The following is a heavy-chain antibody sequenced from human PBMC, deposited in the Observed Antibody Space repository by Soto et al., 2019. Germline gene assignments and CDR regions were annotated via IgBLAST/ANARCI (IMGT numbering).Heavy chain of an antibody. V-gene: IGHV3-48*01. J-gene: IGHJ6*03. CDR1: GFTFSSYS. CDR3: AREANIQLWFYYYYYMDV. Sequence: GGSLRLSCAASGFTFSSYSMNWVRQAPGKGLEWVSYISSSSSTIYYADSVKGRFTISRDNAKNSLYLQMNSLRAEDTAVYYCAREANIQLWFYYYYYMDVWGKGTTVTVSS. CDR2: ISSSSSTI. D-gene: IGHD5-18*01.